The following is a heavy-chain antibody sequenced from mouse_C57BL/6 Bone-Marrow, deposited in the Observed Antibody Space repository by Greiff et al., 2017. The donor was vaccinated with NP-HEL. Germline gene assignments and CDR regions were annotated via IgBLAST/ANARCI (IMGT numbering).Heavy chain of an antibody. CDR1: GYSFTSYY. Sequence: SGPELVKPGASVKISCKASGYSFTSYYIHWVKQRPGQGLEWIGWIYPGSGNTKYNEKFKGKATLTADTSSSTAYMQLSSLTSEDSAVYYCARSGEAYDYDSFAYWGQGTLVTVSA. V-gene: IGHV1-66*01. CDR2: IYPGSGNT. D-gene: IGHD2-4*01. J-gene: IGHJ3*01. CDR3: ARSGEAYDYDSFAY.